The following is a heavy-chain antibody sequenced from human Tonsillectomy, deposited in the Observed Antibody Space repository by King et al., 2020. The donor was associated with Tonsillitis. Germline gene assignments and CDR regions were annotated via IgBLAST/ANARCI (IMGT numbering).Heavy chain of an antibody. CDR3: ARXXPXXXYSXYXYGMXV. D-gene: IGHD2-21*01. CDR1: XXXFXSXS. V-gene: IGHV3-21*01. CDR2: ISSSSSYI. J-gene: IGHJ6*01. Sequence: VQLVQSGGXLVKXGGXLRLSCXASXXXFXSXSMNWVRQAPGKXLEWVSSISSSSSYIYYADSVKGRFTISRDNAKNSLYLKMNSLRAEDTAVYYCARXXPXXXYSXYXYGMXVWGXXTTVTV.